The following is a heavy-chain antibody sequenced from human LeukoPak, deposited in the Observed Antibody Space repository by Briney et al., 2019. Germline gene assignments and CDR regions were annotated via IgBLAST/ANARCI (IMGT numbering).Heavy chain of an antibody. CDR2: INTDGSST. CDR3: TRDRSRAEDD. J-gene: IGHJ4*02. D-gene: IGHD1-14*01. CDR1: GFTFSSYW. V-gene: IGHV3-74*01. Sequence: PGGSLRLSCAASGFTFSSYWMHCVRQAPGKGLVWVSRINTDGSSTSYADSVKGRFTISRDNAKNTLYLQMNSLRGEDTAVYYCTRDRSRAEDDWGQGTLVTVSS.